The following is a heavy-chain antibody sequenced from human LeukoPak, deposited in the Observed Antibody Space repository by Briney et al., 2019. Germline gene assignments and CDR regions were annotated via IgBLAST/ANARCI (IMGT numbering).Heavy chain of an antibody. J-gene: IGHJ3*02. CDR1: GFTFSSYA. Sequence: PGGSLRLSCAASGFTFSSYAMSWVRQAPGKGLEWVSAISGSGGSTYYADSVKGRFTISRDNSENTLYLQMNSLRAEDTAVYYCAKEIYCSGXSCXSDAFDIXGQGTMVTVSS. D-gene: IGHD2-15*01. V-gene: IGHV3-23*01. CDR2: ISGSGGST. CDR3: AKEIYCSGXSCXSDAFDI.